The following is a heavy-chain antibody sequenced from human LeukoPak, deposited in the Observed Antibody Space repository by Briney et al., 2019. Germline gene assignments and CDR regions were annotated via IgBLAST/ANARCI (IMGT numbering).Heavy chain of an antibody. CDR3: ARHIGWYNPFDY. D-gene: IGHD6-19*01. J-gene: IGHJ4*02. CDR1: GFSFSSDW. CDR2: IKPDASEK. Sequence: KPGGSLRLSCAASGFSFSSDWMSWVRQAPGKWLEWVANIKPDASEKYYVDSVKGRFTISRDNAKNLVYLQMNSLRAEDTAFYYCARHIGWYNPFDYWGQGTLVTVHS. V-gene: IGHV3-7*03.